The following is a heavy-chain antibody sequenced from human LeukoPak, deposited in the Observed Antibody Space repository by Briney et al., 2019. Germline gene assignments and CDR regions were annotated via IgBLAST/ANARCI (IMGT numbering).Heavy chain of an antibody. CDR2: INHSGST. D-gene: IGHD2-2*01. CDR1: GGSFSGYY. J-gene: IGHJ3*02. V-gene: IGHV4-34*01. CDR3: ARRAVVPATYPNDAFDI. Sequence: SETLSLTCVVYGGSFSGYYWSWIRQPPGKGLEWIGEINHSGSTNYNPSLKSRVTISVDTSKNQFSLKLSSVTAADTAVYYCARRAVVPATYPNDAFDIWGQGTMVTVSS.